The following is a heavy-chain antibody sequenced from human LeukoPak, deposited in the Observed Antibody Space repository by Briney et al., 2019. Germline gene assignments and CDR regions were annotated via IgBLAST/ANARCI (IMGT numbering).Heavy chain of an antibody. CDR1: GYSFTSYG. CDR3: ARVRSDYGDFGNY. J-gene: IGHJ4*02. CDR2: ISVHTGNT. D-gene: IGHD4-17*01. Sequence: ASVKVSCKASGYSFTSYGISWVRQAPGQGLGWMGRISVHTGNTNYAQKFQGRVTMTTDTSTSTAYMELRSLRSDDTAVYYCARVRSDYGDFGNYWGQGTLVTVSS. V-gene: IGHV1-18*04.